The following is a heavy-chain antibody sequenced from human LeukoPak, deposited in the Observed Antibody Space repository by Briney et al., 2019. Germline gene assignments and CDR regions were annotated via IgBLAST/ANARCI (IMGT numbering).Heavy chain of an antibody. D-gene: IGHD5-18*01. Sequence: GASVKVSCKDSGGTFSSYAISWVRQAPGQGLEWMGGIIPIFGTANYAQKFQGRVTITADESTSTAYMELSSLRSEDTAVYYCATAMVIGYYYYGMDVWGQGTTVTVSS. CDR2: IIPIFGTA. CDR1: GGTFSSYA. CDR3: ATAMVIGYYYYGMDV. V-gene: IGHV1-69*13. J-gene: IGHJ6*02.